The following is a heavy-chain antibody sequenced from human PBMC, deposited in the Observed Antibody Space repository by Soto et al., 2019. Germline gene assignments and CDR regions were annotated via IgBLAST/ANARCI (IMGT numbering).Heavy chain of an antibody. J-gene: IGHJ6*02. V-gene: IGHV3-7*01. CDR1: GFTFSSYW. CDR2: IKQDGSEK. D-gene: IGHD1-26*01. Sequence: GGSLRLSCAASGFTFSSYWMSWVRQAPGKGLEWVANIKQDGSEKYYVDSVKGRFTISRDNAKNSLYLQMNSLRAEDTAVYYCARDWGPVAPCYYPYYYYGMDVWGQGTTVTVSS. CDR3: ARDWGPVAPCYYPYYYYGMDV.